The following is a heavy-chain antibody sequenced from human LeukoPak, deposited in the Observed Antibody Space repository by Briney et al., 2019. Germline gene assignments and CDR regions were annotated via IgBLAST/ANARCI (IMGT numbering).Heavy chain of an antibody. J-gene: IGHJ6*02. D-gene: IGHD5-24*01. CDR1: GFTVSSNY. V-gene: IGHV3-53*01. CDR3: AKDRFEMATIRDYYYYYGMDV. Sequence: GGSLRLSCAASGFTVSSNYMSWVRQAPGKGLEWVSVIYSGGSTYYADSVKGRFTISRDNSKNTLYLQMNSLRAEDTAVYYCAKDRFEMATIRDYYYYYGMDVWGQGTTVTVSS. CDR2: IYSGGST.